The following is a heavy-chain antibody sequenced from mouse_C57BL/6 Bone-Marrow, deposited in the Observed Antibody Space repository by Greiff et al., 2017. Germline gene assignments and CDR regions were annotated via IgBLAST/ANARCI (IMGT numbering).Heavy chain of an antibody. V-gene: IGHV5-4*01. CDR2: ISDGGSST. CDR3: ARIDY. J-gene: IGHJ2*01. CDR1: GFTFSSYA. Sequence: EVQRVESGGGLVKPGGSLKLSCAASGFTFSSYAMSWVRQTPEKRLEWVATISDGGSSTYYPDNGKGRFTISRDNAKNNLYLQMSHLKAEDTSMYYCARIDYWGQGTTLTVSS.